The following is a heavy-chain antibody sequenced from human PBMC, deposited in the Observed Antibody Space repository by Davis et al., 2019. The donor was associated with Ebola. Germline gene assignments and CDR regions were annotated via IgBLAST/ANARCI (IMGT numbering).Heavy chain of an antibody. Sequence: GESLKISCAASGFTFSNYGMHWVRQAPGKGLEWVSAISGSGGSTYYADSVKGRFTISRDNSKNTLYLQLNTLRDEDTAVYFCVSAGWDHWGQGTLVTVSS. CDR1: GFTFSNYG. J-gene: IGHJ4*02. CDR2: ISGSGGST. D-gene: IGHD2-15*01. CDR3: VSAGWDH. V-gene: IGHV3-23*01.